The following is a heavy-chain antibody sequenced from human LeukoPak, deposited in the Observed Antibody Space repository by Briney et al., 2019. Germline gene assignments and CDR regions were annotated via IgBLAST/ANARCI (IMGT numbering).Heavy chain of an antibody. V-gene: IGHV4-34*01. CDR2: INHSGST. Sequence: PSETLSLTCAVYGGSFSGYYWSWIRQPPGKGLEWIGEINHSGSTNYNPSLKSRVTISVDTSKNQFSLKLSSVTAADTAVYYCASRAGGDYWGRGTLVTVSS. CDR1: GGSFSGYY. J-gene: IGHJ4*02. CDR3: ASRAGGDY.